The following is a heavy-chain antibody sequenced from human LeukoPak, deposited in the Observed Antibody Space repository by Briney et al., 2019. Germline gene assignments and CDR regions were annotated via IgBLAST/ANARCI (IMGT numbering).Heavy chain of an antibody. CDR1: GFTFSSYG. CDR3: VKDRSWGLLDY. V-gene: IGHV3-30*18. D-gene: IGHD3-16*01. CDR2: IAHDGTNR. Sequence: GRSLRLSCAASGFTFSSYGMHWVRQAPGKGLEWVAIIAHDGTNRYYADSVRGRFTISRDNSKNTLYLQMNSLRPEDTAVYYCVKDRSWGLLDYWGQGTLVTVSS. J-gene: IGHJ4*02.